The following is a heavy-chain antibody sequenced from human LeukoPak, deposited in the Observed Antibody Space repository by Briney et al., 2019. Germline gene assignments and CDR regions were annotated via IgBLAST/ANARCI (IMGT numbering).Heavy chain of an antibody. Sequence: ASVKVSCKASGYTFTKYGISWVRQAPGQGLEWMGWISAYDGNTYYAQKLQGRVTMTTDTSTSTAYMEVRSLRSDDTAVYYCARRVGASVSAFDIWGQGTMVTVSS. J-gene: IGHJ3*02. V-gene: IGHV1-18*01. CDR3: ARRVGASVSAFDI. CDR1: GYTFTKYG. CDR2: ISAYDGNT. D-gene: IGHD1-26*01.